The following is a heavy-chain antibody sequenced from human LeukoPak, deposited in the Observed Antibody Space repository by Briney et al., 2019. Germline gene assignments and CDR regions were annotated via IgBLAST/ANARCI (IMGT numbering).Heavy chain of an antibody. CDR1: GGSISSSSYY. J-gene: IGHJ3*02. CDR2: IYYSGST. Sequence: SETLSLTCTVSGGSISSSSYYWGWIRQPPGKGLEWIGSIYYSGSTYYNPSLKSRVTISVDTSKNQFSLKLSSVTAADTAVYYCARDLDSSGYYRDAFDIWGQGTMVTVSS. CDR3: ARDLDSSGYYRDAFDI. V-gene: IGHV4-39*07. D-gene: IGHD3-22*01.